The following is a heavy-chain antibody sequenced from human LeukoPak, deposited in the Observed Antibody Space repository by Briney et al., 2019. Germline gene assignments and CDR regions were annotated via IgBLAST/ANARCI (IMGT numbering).Heavy chain of an antibody. J-gene: IGHJ4*02. CDR2: IYYNGIT. Sequence: PSETLSLTCTVSGGSISSSNYYWGWIRQPPGKGLEWVGTIYYNGITYYNPSLKSRVTISLDTSNNQFSLKLTSVTAADTAVYYCARTLRTRARGVTKDPFGFWGQGTLVTVSS. D-gene: IGHD2-21*02. V-gene: IGHV4-39*07. CDR3: ARTLRTRARGVTKDPFGF. CDR1: GGSISSSNYY.